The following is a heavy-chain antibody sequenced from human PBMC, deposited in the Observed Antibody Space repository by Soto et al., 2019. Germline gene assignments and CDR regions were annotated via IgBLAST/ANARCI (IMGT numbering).Heavy chain of an antibody. CDR3: ARGSIYSNYVYYYYGMDV. Sequence: PSHTLSHAFRSFCCSIRIHYWSWNRQPPGKGLEWIGYIYYSGSTNYNPSLKSRVTISVDTSKNQFSLKLSSVTAADTAVYYCARGSIYSNYVYYYYGMDVWGQGTTVT. V-gene: IGHV4-59*11. CDR2: IYYSGST. D-gene: IGHD4-4*01. CDR1: CCSIRIHY. J-gene: IGHJ6*02.